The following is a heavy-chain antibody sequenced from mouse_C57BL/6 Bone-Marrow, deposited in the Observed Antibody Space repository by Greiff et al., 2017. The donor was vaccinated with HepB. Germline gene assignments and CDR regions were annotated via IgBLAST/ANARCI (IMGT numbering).Heavy chain of an antibody. Sequence: VQLQQSGPVLVKPGASVKMSCKASGYTFTDYYMNWVKQSHGKSLEWIGVINPYNGGTSYNQKFKGKATLTVDKSSSTAYMQLSSLTSEDSAVYYCARGETAQATVAYWGQGTLVTVSA. CDR3: ARGETAQATVAY. J-gene: IGHJ3*01. CDR1: GYTFTDYY. V-gene: IGHV1-19*01. CDR2: INPYNGGT. D-gene: IGHD3-2*02.